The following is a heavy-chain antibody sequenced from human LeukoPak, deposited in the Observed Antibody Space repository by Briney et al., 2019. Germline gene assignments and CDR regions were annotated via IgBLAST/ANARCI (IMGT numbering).Heavy chain of an antibody. CDR2: SSAYNGNT. CDR3: ARVVGYCSSTSCYMSNWFDP. Sequence: ASVKVSCKASGYSFPSYGISGVRQAPGQGGEGMGWSSAYNGNTNYAQKLHGRVTMTTDTCTSTAHMELRSLRSDDTAVYYCARVVGYCSSTSCYMSNWFDPWGQGTLVTVSS. V-gene: IGHV1-18*01. D-gene: IGHD2-2*02. CDR1: GYSFPSYG. J-gene: IGHJ5*02.